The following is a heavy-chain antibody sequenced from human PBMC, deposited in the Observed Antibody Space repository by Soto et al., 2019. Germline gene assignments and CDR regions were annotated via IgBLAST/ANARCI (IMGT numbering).Heavy chain of an antibody. Sequence: QVQLVESGGGVVQPGRSLRLSCAASGFTFSSYGMHWVRQAPGKGLEGVAVISYEGSNKDYADSVKGRFTISRDNSNNTLSLQMNSLRVDDTAVYYCARKRRSRLGESSSYYLDYCGEGTLVTVSS. D-gene: IGHD3-16*02. V-gene: IGHV3-30*03. CDR3: ARKRRSRLGESSSYYLDY. J-gene: IGHJ4*02. CDR2: ISYEGSNK. CDR1: GFTFSSYG.